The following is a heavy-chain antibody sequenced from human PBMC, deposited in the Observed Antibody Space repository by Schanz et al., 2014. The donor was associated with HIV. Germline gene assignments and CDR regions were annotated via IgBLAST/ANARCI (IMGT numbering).Heavy chain of an antibody. CDR3: ARRGPIAAIDFSLDP. D-gene: IGHD6-13*01. Sequence: QVQLVQSGAEVRKPGASVKVACKASGFTLTSYYMHWVRQAPGQGLEWMGIINPSGVTTAFAQKFQGRLTLTRDTSTNTVYMELTSLRSDDTAVYYCARRGPIAAIDFSLDPWGQGTLVTVSS. CDR1: GFTLTSYY. J-gene: IGHJ5*02. CDR2: INPSGVTT. V-gene: IGHV1-46*01.